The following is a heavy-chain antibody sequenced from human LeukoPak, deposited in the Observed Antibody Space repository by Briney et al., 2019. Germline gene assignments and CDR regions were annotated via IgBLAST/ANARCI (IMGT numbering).Heavy chain of an antibody. CDR2: IYYSGST. V-gene: IGHV4-31*03. D-gene: IGHD6-13*01. CDR1: GGSISSGGYY. CDR3: ARVGYHSSIRYFDY. J-gene: IGHJ4*02. Sequence: SETLSLTCTVSGGSISSGGYYWSWIRQHPGKGLEWIGYIYYSGSTYYNPSLKSRVTISVDTSKNQFSLKLSSVTAADTAVYYCARVGYHSSIRYFDYWGQGTLVTVSS.